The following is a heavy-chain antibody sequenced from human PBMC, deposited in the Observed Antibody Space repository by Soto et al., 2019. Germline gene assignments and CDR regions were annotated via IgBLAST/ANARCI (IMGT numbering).Heavy chain of an antibody. CDR2: ISAYNGNT. CDR1: GYTFTSYG. CDR3: ARGLVYYDSSGYYDDY. D-gene: IGHD3-22*01. V-gene: IGHV1-18*01. Sequence: ASVKVSCKASGYTFTSYGISWVRQAPGQGLEWMGWISAYNGNTNYAQKLQGRVTMTTGTSTSTAYMELRSLRSDDTAVYYCARGLVYYDSSGYYDDYWGQGTLVTVSS. J-gene: IGHJ4*02.